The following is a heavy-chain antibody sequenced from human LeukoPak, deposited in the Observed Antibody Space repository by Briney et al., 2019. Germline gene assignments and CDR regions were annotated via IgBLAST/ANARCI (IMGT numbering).Heavy chain of an antibody. Sequence: SVKVSCKASGGTFSNYALNWVRQAPGQGLEWMGGIIPIVETANYAQKFQGRVTISTDESTSTVFMELHSLGSEDTAVYYCTTDPRITVAGTGYYYYYMDVWGKGTTVTVSS. CDR2: IIPIVETA. V-gene: IGHV1-69*05. CDR3: TTDPRITVAGTGYYYYYMDV. J-gene: IGHJ6*03. D-gene: IGHD6-19*01. CDR1: GGTFSNYA.